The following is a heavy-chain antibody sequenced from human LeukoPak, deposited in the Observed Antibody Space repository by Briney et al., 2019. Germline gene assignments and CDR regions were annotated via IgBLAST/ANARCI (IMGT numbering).Heavy chain of an antibody. CDR1: GFTFRSYG. CDR3: AKRRDGMDV. V-gene: IGHV3-30*18. J-gene: IGHJ6*02. Sequence: PGRSLRLSCAASGFTFRSYGMHWVRQAPGKGLEWVAFISYDGSNKYYADSVKGRFTISRDNSKNTLYLQMNSLRAEDTAVYYCAKRRDGMDVWGQGTTVTVSS. CDR2: ISYDGSNK.